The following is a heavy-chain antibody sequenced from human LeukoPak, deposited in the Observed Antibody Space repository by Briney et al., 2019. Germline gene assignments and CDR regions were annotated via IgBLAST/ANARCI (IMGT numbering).Heavy chain of an antibody. CDR3: ARGHTAVTRHFDF. CDR1: GFTFSSYG. J-gene: IGHJ4*02. CDR2: ISSSSSYI. V-gene: IGHV3-21*01. D-gene: IGHD4-17*01. Sequence: GGSLRLSCAASGFTFSSYGMHWVRQAPGKGLEWVSSISSSSSYIYYADSVKGRFTISRDNAKNSLYLQMNSLRAEDTAVYYCARGHTAVTRHFDFWGQGTLVTVSS.